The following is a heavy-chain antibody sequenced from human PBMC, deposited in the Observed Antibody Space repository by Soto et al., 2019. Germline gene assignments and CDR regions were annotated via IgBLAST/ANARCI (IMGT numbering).Heavy chain of an antibody. D-gene: IGHD4-17*01. V-gene: IGHV3-30*18. CDR2: ISYDGSNK. CDR1: GFIFSNYG. Sequence: QVQLVESGGGVVQPGRSLRLSCAASGFIFSNYGMHWVRQAPGKGLEWVAVISYDGSNKYYADSVKGRFTISRDNSKNTLYLQMNSLTAEDTAVYYCAKQVRDYNYAYYSSLYLCGKGTTFT. CDR3: AKQVRDYNYAYYSSLYL. J-gene: IGHJ6*03.